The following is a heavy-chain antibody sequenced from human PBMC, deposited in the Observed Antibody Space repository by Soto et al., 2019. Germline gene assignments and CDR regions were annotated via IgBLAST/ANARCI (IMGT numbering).Heavy chain of an antibody. CDR2: ISYDGSNK. CDR1: GFTFSSYG. CDR3: AKDLAVLRFWEGGMDV. D-gene: IGHD3-3*01. V-gene: IGHV3-30*18. J-gene: IGHJ6*02. Sequence: QVQLVESGGGVVQPGRSLRLSCAASGFTFSSYGMHWVRQAPGKGLEWVAVISYDGSNKYYADSVKGRFTISRDNSKNTLYLKMNRLRAEEPAVYYCAKDLAVLRFWEGGMDVWGQGTTVTVSS.